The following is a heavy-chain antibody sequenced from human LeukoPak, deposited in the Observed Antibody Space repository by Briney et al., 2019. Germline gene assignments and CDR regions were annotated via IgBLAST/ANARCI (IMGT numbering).Heavy chain of an antibody. D-gene: IGHD4-17*01. CDR2: ISYDGGNK. CDR1: GFTFSSYA. J-gene: IGHJ4*02. Sequence: PGRSLRLSCAASGFTFSSYAMHWVRQAPGKGLEWVAVISYDGGNKYYADSVKGRFTISRDNSKNTLYLQMNSLRAEDTAVYYCARGPTVPKGYWGQGTLVTVSS. V-gene: IGHV3-30*01. CDR3: ARGPTVPKGY.